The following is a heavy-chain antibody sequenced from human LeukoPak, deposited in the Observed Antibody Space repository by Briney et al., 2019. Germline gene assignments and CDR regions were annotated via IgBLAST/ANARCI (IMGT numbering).Heavy chain of an antibody. CDR2: IRSKAYGGTT. Sequence: GGSLRLSCAASGFTFSSYSMNWVRQAPGKGLEWVGFIRSKAYGGTTEYAASVKGRFTISRDDSKSIAYLQMNSLKTEDTAVYYCTTRRYCSSTSCYTGDYWGQGTLVTVSS. CDR1: GFTFSSYS. J-gene: IGHJ4*02. V-gene: IGHV3-49*04. CDR3: TTRRYCSSTSCYTGDY. D-gene: IGHD2-2*02.